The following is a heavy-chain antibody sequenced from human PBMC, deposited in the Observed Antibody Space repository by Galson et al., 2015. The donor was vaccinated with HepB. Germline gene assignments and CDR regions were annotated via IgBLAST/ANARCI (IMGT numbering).Heavy chain of an antibody. V-gene: IGHV3-30*04. CDR2: ISYDGSNK. D-gene: IGHD2-21*01. Sequence: SLRLSCAASGFTFSSYAMHWVRQAPGKGLEWVAVISYDGSNKYYADSVKGRFTISRDNSKNTLYLQMNSLRAEDTAVYYCARDEGENGGMDVWGQGTTVTVSS. J-gene: IGHJ6*02. CDR3: ARDEGENGGMDV. CDR1: GFTFSSYA.